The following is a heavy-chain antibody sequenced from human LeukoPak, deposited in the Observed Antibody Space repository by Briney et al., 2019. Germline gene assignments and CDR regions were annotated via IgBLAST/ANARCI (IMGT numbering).Heavy chain of an antibody. D-gene: IGHD3-22*01. CDR1: GGTFSSYA. CDR3: ALSSSDSSGYVYYYYYGMDV. CDR2: INPSGGST. Sequence: ASVKVSCKASGGTFSSYAISWVRQAPGQGLEWMGIINPSGGSTSYAQKFQGRVTMTRDTSTSTVYMELSSLRSEDTAVYYCALSSSDSSGYVYYYYYGMDVWGQGTTVTVSS. J-gene: IGHJ6*02. V-gene: IGHV1-46*01.